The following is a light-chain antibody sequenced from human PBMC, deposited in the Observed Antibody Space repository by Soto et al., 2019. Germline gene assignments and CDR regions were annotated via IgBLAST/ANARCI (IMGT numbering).Light chain of an antibody. J-gene: IGKJ4*01. CDR1: QYIISY. CDR3: QQSYRIPLT. Sequence: DIQMTQSPSSLFASVGDRVTITCRASQYIISYLNWYQQKPGEAPKLLIYSASNLQSGVPARFSGSGSGTNFTLTISSLQPEDFGTYYCQQSYRIPLTFGGGTKVDIK. CDR2: SAS. V-gene: IGKV1-39*01.